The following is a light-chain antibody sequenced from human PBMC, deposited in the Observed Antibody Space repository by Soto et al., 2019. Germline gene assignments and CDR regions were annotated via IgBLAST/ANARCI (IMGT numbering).Light chain of an antibody. Sequence: EIVLTQSPGTLSLSPGERATLSCRASQSVTSSYLAWYQQKPGQAPRLLIYGASYRATGIPDRFSGSGSGTDFTLTISRLEPEDFAVYYCHQYGSSPSTFGLGTRWISN. CDR2: GAS. CDR3: HQYGSSPST. V-gene: IGKV3-20*01. CDR1: QSVTSSY. J-gene: IGKJ1*01.